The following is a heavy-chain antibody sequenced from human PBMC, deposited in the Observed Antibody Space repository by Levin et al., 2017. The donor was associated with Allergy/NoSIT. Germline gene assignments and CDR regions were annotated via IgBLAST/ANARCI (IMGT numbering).Heavy chain of an antibody. CDR3: ARDRVSYGMDV. CDR1: GFTFSDYY. J-gene: IGHJ6*02. Sequence: GESLKISCAASGFTFSDYYMSWIRQAPGKGLEWVSYISSSGSTIYYADSVKGRFTISRDNAKNSLYLQMNSLRAEDTAVYYCARDRVSYGMDVWGQGTTVTVSS. D-gene: IGHD3-10*01. V-gene: IGHV3-11*01. CDR2: ISSSGSTI.